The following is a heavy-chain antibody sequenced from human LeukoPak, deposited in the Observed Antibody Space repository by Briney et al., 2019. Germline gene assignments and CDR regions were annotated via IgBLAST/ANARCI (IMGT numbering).Heavy chain of an antibody. CDR3: AREQSSGWPE. J-gene: IGHJ4*02. V-gene: IGHV1-2*06. CDR1: GYTFTDYY. CDR2: INPNSGGT. D-gene: IGHD6-19*01. Sequence: ASVKVSCKASGYTFTDYYIHWARQAPGQGLECMGRINPNSGGTNYAQKFQGRVTMTRDTSTSTVYMELNRLRSDDTAINYCAREQSSGWPEWGQGTLVTVSS.